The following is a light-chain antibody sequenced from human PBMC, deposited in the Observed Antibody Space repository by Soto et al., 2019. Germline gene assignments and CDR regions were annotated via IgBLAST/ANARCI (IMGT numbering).Light chain of an antibody. V-gene: IGLV2-23*02. Sequence: QSALTQPASVSVSPGQSITISCTGNISDFGSYNLVSWYQQHPGKAPKLMIYEVSKRPSGVSNRFSGSKSGNTASLTISGLQAEDEADYYCCSYAGSSTYVFGTGTKVTVL. J-gene: IGLJ1*01. CDR2: EVS. CDR1: ISDFGSYNL. CDR3: CSYAGSSTYV.